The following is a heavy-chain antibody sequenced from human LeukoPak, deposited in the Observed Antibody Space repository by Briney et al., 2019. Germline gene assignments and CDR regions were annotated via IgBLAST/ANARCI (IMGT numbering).Heavy chain of an antibody. J-gene: IGHJ5*02. Sequence: ASVKVSCKASGYTFTDSYIHWVRQAPGQGLEWMGWINPNSGATNYPQRFQGRVTITRDTSANTAYMELTRLRSDDTAVYYCARQPGYCSGGRCFGRRFDPWGQGTLVTVSS. CDR3: ARQPGYCSGGRCFGRRFDP. CDR2: INPNSGAT. V-gene: IGHV1-2*02. CDR1: GYTFTDSY. D-gene: IGHD2-15*01.